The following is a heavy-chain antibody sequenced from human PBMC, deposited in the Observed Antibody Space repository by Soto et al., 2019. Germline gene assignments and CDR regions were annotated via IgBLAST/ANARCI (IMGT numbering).Heavy chain of an antibody. CDR1: GYTFTSYG. D-gene: IGHD3-10*01. V-gene: IGHV1-18*01. Sequence: QVQLVQSGAEVKKPGASVKVSCKASGYTFTSYGITWVRQAPGQGPEWMGWISAYNGNTNYAEKFQGRVTMTTNTGTCTAYMELRNLRSYDTAAYYCAGVISMLWGVIIRCPLFFDFWGQGTLVTVSS. J-gene: IGHJ4*02. CDR3: AGVISMLWGVIIRCPLFFDF. CDR2: ISAYNGNT.